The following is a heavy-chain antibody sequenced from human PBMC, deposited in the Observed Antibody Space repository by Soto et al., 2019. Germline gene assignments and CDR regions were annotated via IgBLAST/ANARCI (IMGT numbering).Heavy chain of an antibody. J-gene: IGHJ3*02. CDR3: ARDRPRYYYDSRGDFDI. CDR1: GGSISSCDYY. V-gene: IGHV4-30-4*01. Sequence: TLSLTCTVSGGSISSCDYYWSWSRHPPMRGLEWIVYIYYSWSTYYNTSLKSRVTISVDTSKNQFSLKLSSVTAADTAVYYCARDRPRYYYDSRGDFDIWGQGTMVTVSS. D-gene: IGHD3-22*01. CDR2: IYYSWST.